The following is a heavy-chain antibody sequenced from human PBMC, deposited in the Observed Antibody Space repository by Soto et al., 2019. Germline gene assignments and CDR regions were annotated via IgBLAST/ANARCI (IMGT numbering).Heavy chain of an antibody. D-gene: IGHD2-15*01. CDR2: IKQDGSEK. J-gene: IGHJ6*03. CDR3: ARASFYCSGGSCYSDGGNYYMDV. V-gene: IGHV3-7*01. Sequence: GGSLRLPCAASGFTFSSYWMSWVRQAPGKGLEWVANIKQDGSEKYYVDSVKGRFTISRDNAKNSLYLQMNSLRAEDTAVYYCARASFYCSGGSCYSDGGNYYMDVWGKGTTVTVSS. CDR1: GFTFSSYW.